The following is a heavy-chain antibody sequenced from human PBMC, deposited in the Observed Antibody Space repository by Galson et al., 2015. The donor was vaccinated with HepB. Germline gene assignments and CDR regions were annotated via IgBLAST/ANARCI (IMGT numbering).Heavy chain of an antibody. CDR1: GFTFSAYA. CDR3: ARPLVLNGRFNPGVGPFHI. J-gene: IGHJ3*02. D-gene: IGHD2-8*01. V-gene: IGHV3-30-3*01. Sequence: SLRLSCAASGFTFSAYAMHWVRQAPGKGLEWVTVISYDDSYKYYADSAKGQFTISRDNSKNTLYLQMNSSVTAADTAVYYCARPLVLNGRFNPGVGPFHIWGHGTMVTVSA. CDR2: ISYDDSYK.